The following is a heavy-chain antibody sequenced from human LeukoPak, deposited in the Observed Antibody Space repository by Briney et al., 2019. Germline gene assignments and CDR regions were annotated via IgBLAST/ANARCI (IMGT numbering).Heavy chain of an antibody. D-gene: IGHD5-12*01. CDR3: AKEGYSGYDYVPWFDP. Sequence: GGSLRLSCAASGFTFSSYGMHWVRQAPGKGLEWVAFIRYDGSNKYYADSVKGRFTISRDNSKNTLYLQMNSLRAEDTAVDYCAKEGYSGYDYVPWFDPWGQGTLVTVSS. CDR1: GFTFSSYG. J-gene: IGHJ5*02. V-gene: IGHV3-30*02. CDR2: IRYDGSNK.